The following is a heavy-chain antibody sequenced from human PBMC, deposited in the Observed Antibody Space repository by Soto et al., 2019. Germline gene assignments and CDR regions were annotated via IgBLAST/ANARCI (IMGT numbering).Heavy chain of an antibody. CDR3: AKTTDGWFSAFEI. D-gene: IGHD6-19*01. V-gene: IGHV3-23*01. J-gene: IGHJ3*02. CDR1: GFIFSSYA. Sequence: EVQLLESGGGLVQPGGSLRLSCAASGFIFSSYAMSWVRQAPGKGLEWVSAISGSGTTAYYADSVKGRFTFSRDNSKMTMDLPMNSLRAEDTAVYYCAKTTDGWFSAFEIWGQGTMVTVSS. CDR2: ISGSGTTA.